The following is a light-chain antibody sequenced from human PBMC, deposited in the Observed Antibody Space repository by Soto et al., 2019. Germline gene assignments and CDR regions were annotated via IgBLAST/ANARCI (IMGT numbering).Light chain of an antibody. J-gene: IGKJ4*01. CDR3: QQYNTYPLP. V-gene: IGKV1-5*01. CDR2: DAS. CDR1: QTISNW. Sequence: DIQMTQSPSTLSASVGDRVTITCRASQTISNWLAWYQQKPGKAPKVLIFDASTLDGGVPSRFSGRRSGTDFTLTISSLQASDFANYYWQQYNTYPLPFGGGTKVDIK.